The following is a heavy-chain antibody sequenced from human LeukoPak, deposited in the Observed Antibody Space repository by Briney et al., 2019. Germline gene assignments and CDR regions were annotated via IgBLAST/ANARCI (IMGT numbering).Heavy chain of an antibody. D-gene: IGHD3-10*01. CDR1: GFTFSSYG. V-gene: IGHV3-30*18. CDR3: AKDFYYGSGREPYYFDY. Sequence: GGSLRLSCAASGFTFSSYGMHWVRQAPGKGLEWVAVISYDGSNKYYADSVKGRFTISRDNSKNTLYLQMNSLRAEDTAVYYCAKDFYYGSGREPYYFDYWGQGTLVTVSS. J-gene: IGHJ4*02. CDR2: ISYDGSNK.